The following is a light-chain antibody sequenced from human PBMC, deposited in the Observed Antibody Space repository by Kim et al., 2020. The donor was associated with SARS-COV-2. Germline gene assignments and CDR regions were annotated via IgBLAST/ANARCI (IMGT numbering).Light chain of an antibody. V-gene: IGLV6-57*03. J-gene: IGLJ2*01. CDR2: EDN. CDR1: SGSLASNC. Sequence: KPVTFSCTRSSGSLASNCVQWYEQRPGRAPTTVIYEDNQSPSGVPDRFSGSIDSSSNSASLTISGLKTEDEADYYCQSYDSSNHEVFGGGTQLTVL. CDR3: QSYDSSNHEV.